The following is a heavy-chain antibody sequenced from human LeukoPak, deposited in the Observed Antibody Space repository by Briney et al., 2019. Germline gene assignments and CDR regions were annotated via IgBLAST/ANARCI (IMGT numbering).Heavy chain of an antibody. D-gene: IGHD5-12*01. J-gene: IGHJ4*02. CDR2: IRDDGSKK. CDR1: GFTLSSYG. Sequence: GGCLRLSCAASGFTLSSYGMHWVRQAPGKGLEWVAVIRDDGSKKYYADSVKGRFTISRDNSKNTLYLQMNSLRAEDTALYYCARDVRRRGGYACLDKWGQGTLVTVSS. CDR3: ARDVRRRGGYACLDK. V-gene: IGHV3-33*08.